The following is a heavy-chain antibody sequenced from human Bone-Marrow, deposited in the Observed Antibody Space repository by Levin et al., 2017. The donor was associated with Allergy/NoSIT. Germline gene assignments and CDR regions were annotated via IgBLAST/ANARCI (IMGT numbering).Heavy chain of an antibody. V-gene: IGHV3-21*01. D-gene: IGHD2-15*01. CDR3: ARLMGWWQRWHDALDI. Sequence: GGSLRLSCAASGFTFSSYTMNWVRQAPGRGLEWVSSISSSSTDISYGDSVKGRFTISRDNAKNSLYLQMNSLRAEDTAVYYCARLMGWWQRWHDALDIWGQGTVVTVS. J-gene: IGHJ3*02. CDR1: GFTFSSYT. CDR2: ISSSSTDI.